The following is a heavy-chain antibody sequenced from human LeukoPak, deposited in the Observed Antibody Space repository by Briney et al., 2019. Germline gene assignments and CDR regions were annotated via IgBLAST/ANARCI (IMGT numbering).Heavy chain of an antibody. CDR3: ARDYCGGDCFPDY. Sequence: GASVKVSCKASGYTFTSYGISWVRQAPGQGLEWMGIINPTGGSTTYAQKFQGRVTMTRDTSISTAYMELSRLRSDDTAVYYCARDYCGGDCFPDYWGQGTLVTVSS. V-gene: IGHV1-46*01. J-gene: IGHJ4*02. D-gene: IGHD2-21*02. CDR1: GYTFTSYG. CDR2: INPTGGST.